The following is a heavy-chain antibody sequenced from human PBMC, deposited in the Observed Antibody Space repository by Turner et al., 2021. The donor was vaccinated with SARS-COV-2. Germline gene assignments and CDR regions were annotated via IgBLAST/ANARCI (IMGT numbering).Heavy chain of an antibody. V-gene: IGHV3-30-3*01. CDR1: GFTVSSYA. CDR3: ARDYPGDTAMAHQGGGFDY. J-gene: IGHJ4*02. D-gene: IGHD5-18*01. CDR2: RSYAGSNK. Sequence: QVQLVASGGVVVPSARSLRLSCAAPGFTVSSYAEYWVRPAPGKGLEWVAVRSYAGSNKFYADCGKGRFTISRDNSKNTLYLQMNSLRAEDTAVYYCARDYPGDTAMAHQGGGFDYWGQGTLVTVSS.